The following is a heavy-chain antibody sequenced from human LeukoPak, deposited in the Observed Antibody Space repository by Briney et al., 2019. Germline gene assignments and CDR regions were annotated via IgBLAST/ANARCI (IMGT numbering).Heavy chain of an antibody. CDR1: GGSVSNNTYY. D-gene: IGHD6-19*01. V-gene: IGHV4-61*01. CDR3: ARDLRTAVAGNWFDP. J-gene: IGHJ5*02. CDR2: TYYSGSP. Sequence: SETLSLTCTVSGGSVSNNTYYWSWIRQPPGKGLEWIGCTYYSGSPNYNPSLKSRVTISVDTSKHQFSLRLNSVTAADTAVYYCARDLRTAVAGNWFDPWGQGTLVTVSS.